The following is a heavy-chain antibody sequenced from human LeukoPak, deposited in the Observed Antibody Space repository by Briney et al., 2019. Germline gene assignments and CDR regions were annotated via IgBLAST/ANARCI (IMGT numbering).Heavy chain of an antibody. CDR2: SNPNSGGT. V-gene: IGHV1-2*02. J-gene: IGHJ4*02. CDR3: ARGYCSGDCFTLFDY. D-gene: IGHD2-21*02. CDR1: GYMFTGYY. Sequence: ASVKVSCKASGYMFTGYYMHWMRQAPGQGLEWMGWSNPNSGGTNYAQKFQGRVTMTRDTSISTAYMELSSLRSDDTAVYYCARGYCSGDCFTLFDYWGQGTLVTVSS.